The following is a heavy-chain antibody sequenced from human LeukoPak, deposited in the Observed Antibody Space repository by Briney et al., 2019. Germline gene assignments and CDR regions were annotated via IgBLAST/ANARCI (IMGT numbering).Heavy chain of an antibody. V-gene: IGHV3-30-3*01. J-gene: IGHJ4*02. CDR3: ATLRWYSRRFDY. D-gene: IGHD4-23*01. CDR1: GFTFSSYA. Sequence: PGRSLRLSCAASGFTFSSYAMHWVRQAAGKGLEWVAVISYDGSNKYYADSVKGRFTISRDNAKNSLYLQMNSLRAEDTAVYYCATLRWYSRRFDYWGQGTLVTVSS. CDR2: ISYDGSNK.